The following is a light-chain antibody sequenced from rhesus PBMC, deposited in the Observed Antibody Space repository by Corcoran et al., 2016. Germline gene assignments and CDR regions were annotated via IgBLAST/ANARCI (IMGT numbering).Light chain of an antibody. V-gene: IGKV1-19*01. CDR1: QGISTW. J-gene: IGKJ2*01. CDR3: QQYDDLPYS. Sequence: DIPMTQSPSSLSASVGDKVTITCHASQGISTWLAWYQKQPGKAPKPLIYAAAILPRGVPSRFSGSGFGTDYTLTISSLQPEDFATYYCQQYDDLPYSFGQGTKVEIK. CDR2: AAA.